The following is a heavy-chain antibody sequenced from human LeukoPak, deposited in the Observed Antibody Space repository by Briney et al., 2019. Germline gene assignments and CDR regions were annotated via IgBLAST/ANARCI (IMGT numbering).Heavy chain of an antibody. J-gene: IGHJ4*02. V-gene: IGHV4-34*01. CDR3: ARLPRRATPRRFSLDY. CDR2: INHSGST. CDR1: GGSFSGYY. D-gene: IGHD2-2*01. Sequence: SETLSLTCAVYGGSFSGYYWSWIRQPPGKGLEWIGEINHSGSTNYNPSLKSRVTMSVDTSKNQFSLKLSSVTAADTAVYYCARLPRRATPRRFSLDYLGQGTLVTVSS.